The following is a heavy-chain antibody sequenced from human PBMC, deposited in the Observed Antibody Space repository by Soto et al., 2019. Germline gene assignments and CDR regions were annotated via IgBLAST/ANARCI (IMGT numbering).Heavy chain of an antibody. CDR3: ARDQESLEWLPYPTYYYYYYMDV. CDR2: ISAYNGNT. J-gene: IGHJ6*03. D-gene: IGHD3-3*01. CDR1: GYTFTSYG. Sequence: ASVKVSCKASGYTFTSYGISWVRQAPGQGLEWMGWISAYNGNTNYAQKLQGRVTMTTDTSTSTAYMELRSLRSDDTAVYYCARDQESLEWLPYPTYYYYYYMDVWGKGTTVTVSS. V-gene: IGHV1-18*01.